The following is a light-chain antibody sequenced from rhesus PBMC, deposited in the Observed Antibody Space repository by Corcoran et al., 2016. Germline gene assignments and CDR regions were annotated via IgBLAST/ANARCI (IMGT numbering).Light chain of an antibody. CDR2: DES. J-gene: IGKJ2*01. V-gene: IGKV3-42*02. CDR1: QSVGSN. Sequence: ETVVTQSPATLSLSPGERATLSCRASQSVGSNLAWYQQKPGQAPKHRIYDESRRATGIPDRFRGSGSGTEFTLTSSSLEPEDVGVYYCQQYNNWNSVGQGTKVEIK. CDR3: QQYNNWNS.